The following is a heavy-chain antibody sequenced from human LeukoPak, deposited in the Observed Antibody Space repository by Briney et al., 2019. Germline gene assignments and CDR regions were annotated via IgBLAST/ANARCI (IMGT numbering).Heavy chain of an antibody. CDR2: MTDSETT. D-gene: IGHD5-18*01. Sequence: SETLSLTCTVSGVSITTHYWSWLRQPPGKELEWIAYMTDSETTKNNPSLKSRITLSADTSKNQFSLSLSSVTEADTAVYFCATIKSGYPFGYFDFWGQGILVTVSS. V-gene: IGHV4-59*11. CDR3: ATIKSGYPFGYFDF. J-gene: IGHJ4*02. CDR1: GVSITTHY.